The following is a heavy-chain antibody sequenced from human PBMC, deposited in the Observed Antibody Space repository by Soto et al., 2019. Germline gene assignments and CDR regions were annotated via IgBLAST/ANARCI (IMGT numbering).Heavy chain of an antibody. CDR3: ARTTQTYYDSSGYYNR. CDR1: GGSISSGGYY. J-gene: IGHJ5*02. D-gene: IGHD3-22*01. V-gene: IGHV4-31*03. CDR2: IYYSGST. Sequence: SETLSLTCTVSGGSISSGGYYWSWIRQHPGKGLEWIGYIYYSGSTYYNPSLKSRVTISVDTSKNQFSLKLSSVTAADTAVYYCARTTQTYYDSSGYYNRWGQGTLVTVSS.